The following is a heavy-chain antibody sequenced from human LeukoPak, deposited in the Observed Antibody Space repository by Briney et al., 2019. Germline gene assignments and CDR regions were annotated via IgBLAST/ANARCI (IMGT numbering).Heavy chain of an antibody. V-gene: IGHV3-30-3*01. D-gene: IGHD3-3*01. CDR2: ISYDGSNK. J-gene: IGHJ4*02. CDR3: ARGGYDFWSGFVGTLDY. Sequence: PGRSLRLSCAASGFTFSSYAMHWVRQAPGKGLEWVAVISYDGSNKYYADSVKGRFTISRDNSKNTLYLQMNSLRAEDTAVYYCARGGYDFWSGFVGTLDYWGQGTLVTVSS. CDR1: GFTFSSYA.